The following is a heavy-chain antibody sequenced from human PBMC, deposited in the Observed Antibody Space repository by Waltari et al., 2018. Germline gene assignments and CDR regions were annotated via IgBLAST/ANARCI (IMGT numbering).Heavy chain of an antibody. V-gene: IGHV6-1*01. D-gene: IGHD3-10*01. Sequence: QVQLQQSGPGLVKPSQTLSLPCAIPGDSVSSNSAIWNWIRQSPSRGLEWLGRTYYRSKWYSDSAVSVKSRITINPDTSKNQFSLQLNSVTPEDTAVYYCARGGFGFNAGRFDSWGRGTLVTVTS. CDR2: TYYRSKWYS. CDR3: ARGGFGFNAGRFDS. J-gene: IGHJ4*02. CDR1: GDSVSSNSAI.